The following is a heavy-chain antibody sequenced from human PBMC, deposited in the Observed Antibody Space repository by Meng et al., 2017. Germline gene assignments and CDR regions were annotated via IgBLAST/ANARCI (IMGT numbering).Heavy chain of an antibody. V-gene: IGHV6-1*01. D-gene: IGHD5-12*01. CDR1: GDSVSSNSAA. J-gene: IGHJ4*02. Sequence: QVQLQQPGPGLVKPAQTLSLTCAISGDSVSSNSAAWNWIRQSPSRGLEWLGRTYYRSKWYNDYAVSVKSRITINPDTSKNQFSLQLNSVTPEDTAVYYCARGEGGYSGYDTRGVFDYWGQGTLVTVSS. CDR2: TYYRSKWYN. CDR3: ARGEGGYSGYDTRGVFDY.